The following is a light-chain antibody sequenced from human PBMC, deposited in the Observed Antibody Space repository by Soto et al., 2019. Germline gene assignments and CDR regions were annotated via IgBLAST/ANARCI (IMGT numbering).Light chain of an antibody. J-gene: IGKJ4*01. CDR2: VAS. CDR1: HNVTGRF. CDR3: QQYADSSPT. Sequence: IVLTQSPGTLSLSPGESATLSCRASHNVTGRFLAWYHHKPGHSPRLLLYVASSRATGIPETFSGGGSGRAFTLTISTLAPDDFPIYDCQQYADSSPTVGGGTKVEI. V-gene: IGKV3-20*01.